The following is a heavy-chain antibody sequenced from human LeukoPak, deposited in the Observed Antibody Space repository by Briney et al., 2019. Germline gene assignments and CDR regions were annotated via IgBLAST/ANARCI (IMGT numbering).Heavy chain of an antibody. CDR1: GFTFSSYA. J-gene: IGHJ4*02. D-gene: IGHD3-10*01. CDR3: TTGITMVRGVIHLIDY. V-gene: IGHV3-15*01. Sequence: PGGSLRLSCAVSGFTFSSYAMSWVRQAPGKGLEWVGRIKSKTDGGTTDYAAPVKGRFTISRDDSKNTLYLQMNSLKTEDTAVYYCTTGITMVRGVIHLIDYWGQGTLVTVSS. CDR2: IKSKTDGGTT.